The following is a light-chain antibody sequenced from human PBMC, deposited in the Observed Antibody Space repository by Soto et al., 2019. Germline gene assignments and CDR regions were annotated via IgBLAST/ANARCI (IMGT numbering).Light chain of an antibody. Sequence: DIQMTPSPSSVSASVGDRVTITCRASQGISSCLDWYQQKPGKAPKLLSYAASSLPSGVPSRFSGSGSGTDFTLTISSLQAEDFTTYYCQQANSLPHTFGQGTRLEI. J-gene: IGKJ5*01. CDR3: QQANSLPHT. CDR1: QGISSC. V-gene: IGKV1-12*01. CDR2: AAS.